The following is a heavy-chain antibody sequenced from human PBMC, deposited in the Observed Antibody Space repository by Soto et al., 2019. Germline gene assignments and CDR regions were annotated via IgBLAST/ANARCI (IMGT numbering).Heavy chain of an antibody. J-gene: IGHJ5*02. CDR1: GGSISSYY. V-gene: IGHV4-59*01. CDR2: IYYSGST. CDR3: VRGGRSWLYWSDP. Sequence: SETLSLTCTVSGGSISSYYWSWIRQPPGKGLEWIGYIYYSGSTDYNLSPKSRVTISVDTSRNQFSLKLNSVTAADTAVYYCVRGGRSWLYWSDPGGQGTPVTVSS. D-gene: IGHD3-10*01.